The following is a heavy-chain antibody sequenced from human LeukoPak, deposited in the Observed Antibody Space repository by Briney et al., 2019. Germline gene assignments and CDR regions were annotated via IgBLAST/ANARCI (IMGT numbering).Heavy chain of an antibody. CDR2: ISSSSSYI. V-gene: IGHV3-21*01. CDR3: ARDRCYDYVWGSYRCDFDY. Sequence: GGSLRLSCAASGFTFSSYSMNWVRQAPGKGLEWVSSISSSSSYIYYADSVKGRFTISRDNAKNSLYLQMNSLRAEDTAVYYCARDRCYDYVWGSYRCDFDYWGQGTLVTVSS. J-gene: IGHJ4*02. D-gene: IGHD3-16*02. CDR1: GFTFSSYS.